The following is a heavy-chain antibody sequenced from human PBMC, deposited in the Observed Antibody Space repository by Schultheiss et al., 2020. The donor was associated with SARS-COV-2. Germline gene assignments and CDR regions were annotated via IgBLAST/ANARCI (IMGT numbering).Heavy chain of an antibody. CDR1: GYSISSGYY. CDR2: IYYSGST. D-gene: IGHD3-10*01. CDR3: ARSAAGRDFDY. V-gene: IGHV4-38-2*01. Sequence: SETLSLTCAVSGYSISSGYYWSWIRQPPGKGLEWIGYIYYSGSTNYNPSLKSRVTISVDTSKNQFSLKLSSVTAADTAVYYCARSAAGRDFDYWGQGTLVTVSS. J-gene: IGHJ4*02.